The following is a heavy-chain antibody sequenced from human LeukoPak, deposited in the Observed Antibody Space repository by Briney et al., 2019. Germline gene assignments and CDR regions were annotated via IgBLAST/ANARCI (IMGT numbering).Heavy chain of an antibody. CDR3: ARGKVVAGTPGQNSWDY. Sequence: SETLSLTCAVYGGSFSGYYWSWIRQPPGKGLEWIGEINHSGSSNYNPSLKSRVTISVDTSKNQFSLKLSSVTAADTAVYYCARGKVVAGTPGQNSWDYWGQGTLVTVSS. CDR2: INHSGSS. CDR1: GGSFSGYY. D-gene: IGHD6-19*01. V-gene: IGHV4-34*01. J-gene: IGHJ4*02.